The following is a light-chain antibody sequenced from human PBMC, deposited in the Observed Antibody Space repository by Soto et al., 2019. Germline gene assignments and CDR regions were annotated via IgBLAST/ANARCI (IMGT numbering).Light chain of an antibody. Sequence: DIVMTQSPDSLAVSLGERATINCKSSQSVLFSSNNKNYLAWYQQKPGQPPKLLIYWASTRESGVPDRFSGSGSGTDSTLTISSLQAGDVAVYFCQQYYITPLTFGGGTRLEI. CDR2: WAS. J-gene: IGKJ4*01. CDR3: QQYYITPLT. CDR1: QSVLFSSNNKNY. V-gene: IGKV4-1*01.